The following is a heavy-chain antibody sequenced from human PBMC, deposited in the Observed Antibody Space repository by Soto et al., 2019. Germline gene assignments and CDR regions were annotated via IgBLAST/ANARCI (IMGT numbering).Heavy chain of an antibody. CDR1: GFTFSDYY. CDR3: ARRAAAGRSFDY. CDR2: ISSSGNSI. V-gene: IGHV3-11*01. Sequence: SLRLYCAASGFTFSDYYMTWIRQAPGKGLEWVSYISSSGNSIYYADSVRGRFTVSRDNAKNSLFLQMNSLRAEDTAVYYCARRAAAGRSFDYWGLGTLVTV. D-gene: IGHD6-13*01. J-gene: IGHJ4*02.